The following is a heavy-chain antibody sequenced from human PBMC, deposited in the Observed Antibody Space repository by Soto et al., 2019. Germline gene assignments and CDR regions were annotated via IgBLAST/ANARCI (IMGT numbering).Heavy chain of an antibody. V-gene: IGHV1-69*13. CDR1: GGTFSSYA. Sequence: SVKVSCKASGGTFSSYAISWVRQAPGQGLEWMGGIIPIFGTANYAQKFQGRVTITADGSTSTAYMELSSLRSEDTAVYYCAVHGSGSYDYYYYGMDVWGQGTTVTVSS. CDR3: AVHGSGSYDYYYYGMDV. D-gene: IGHD3-10*01. CDR2: IIPIFGTA. J-gene: IGHJ6*02.